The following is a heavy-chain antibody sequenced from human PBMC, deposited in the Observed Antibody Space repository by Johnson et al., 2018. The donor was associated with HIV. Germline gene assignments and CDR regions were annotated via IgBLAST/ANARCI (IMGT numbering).Heavy chain of an antibody. V-gene: IGHV3-66*02. CDR2: IYSGGST. CDR3: ARDGVATEAHDAFDI. Sequence: VQLVESGGGVVQPGRSLRLSCAASGFTVSSNHMTWVRQAPGKGLEWVSVIYSGGSTYYADSAKGRFTISRDNSKNTLYLQMNGLRAEDTAVYYCARDGVATEAHDAFDIWGQGTMVTVSS. CDR1: GFTVSSNH. D-gene: IGHD5-12*01. J-gene: IGHJ3*02.